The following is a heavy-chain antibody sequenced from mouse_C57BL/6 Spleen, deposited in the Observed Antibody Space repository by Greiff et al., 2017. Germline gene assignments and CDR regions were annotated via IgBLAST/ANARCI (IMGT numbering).Heavy chain of an antibody. Sequence: EVQRVESGPGMVKPSQSLSLTCTVTGYSITSGYDWHWIRHFPGNKLEWMGYISYSGSTNYNPSLKSRISITHDTSKNHFFLKLNSVTTEDTATYYCARGNYYGHFDYWGQGTTLTVSS. J-gene: IGHJ2*01. CDR2: ISYSGST. D-gene: IGHD1-1*01. V-gene: IGHV3-1*01. CDR3: ARGNYYGHFDY. CDR1: GYSITSGYD.